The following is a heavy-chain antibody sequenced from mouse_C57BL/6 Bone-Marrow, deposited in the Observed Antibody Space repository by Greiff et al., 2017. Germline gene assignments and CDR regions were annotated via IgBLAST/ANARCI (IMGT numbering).Heavy chain of an antibody. Sequence: EVQLQESGGGLVQPGESLKLSCESNEYEFPSPDMSWVRKTPEKRLELVAAINSDGGSTYYPDTMERRFIIYRDNTKKTLYLQVSSLRSGDTALYYCARRVVAPYWYFDVWGTGTTVTVSS. CDR3: ARRVVAPYWYFDV. CDR2: INSDGGST. CDR1: EYEFPSPD. J-gene: IGHJ1*03. D-gene: IGHD1-1*01. V-gene: IGHV5-2*01.